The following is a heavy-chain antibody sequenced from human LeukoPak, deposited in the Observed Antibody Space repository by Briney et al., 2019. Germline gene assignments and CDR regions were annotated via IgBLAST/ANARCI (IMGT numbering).Heavy chain of an antibody. J-gene: IGHJ3*02. D-gene: IGHD3-22*01. CDR3: AKDMTRSRYYYDSSGPDAFDI. V-gene: IGHV3-30*18. CDR2: ISYDGSNK. Sequence: PGRSLRLSCAAPGFTFSSYGMHWVRQAPGKGLEWVAVISYDGSNKYYADSVKGRFTISRDNSKNTLYLQMNSLRAEDTAVYYCAKDMTRSRYYYDSSGPDAFDIWGQGTMVTVSS. CDR1: GFTFSSYG.